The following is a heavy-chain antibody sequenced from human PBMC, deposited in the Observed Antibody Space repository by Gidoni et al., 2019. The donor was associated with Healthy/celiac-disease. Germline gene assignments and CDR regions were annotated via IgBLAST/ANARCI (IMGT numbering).Heavy chain of an antibody. J-gene: IGHJ6*02. CDR2: IRYDGSNK. V-gene: IGHV3-30*02. CDR3: ANRKYYYDSSGYYYHYYYGMDV. CDR1: GFTIRSYG. Sequence: QVQLVESGGGVVQHGGSLRLSCAASGFTIRSYGMHWVRQAPGKGLEWVAFIRYDGSNKYYADSVKGRFTISRDNSKNTLYLQMNSLRAEDTAVYYCANRKYYYDSSGYYYHYYYGMDVWGQGTTVTVSS. D-gene: IGHD3-22*01.